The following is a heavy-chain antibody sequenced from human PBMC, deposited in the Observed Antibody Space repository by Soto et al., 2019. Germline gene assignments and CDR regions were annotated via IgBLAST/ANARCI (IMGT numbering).Heavy chain of an antibody. CDR1: GGSISGGDYY. CDR3: ARWGTTGMLREESYYYGMDV. CDR2: IYYSGST. J-gene: IGHJ6*02. V-gene: IGHV4-30-4*01. D-gene: IGHD1-1*01. Sequence: SETLSLTGTVSGGSISGGDYYWSWIRQPPGKGLEWIGYIYYSGSTYYNPSLKSRVTISVDTSKNQFSLKLSSVTAADTAVYYCARWGTTGMLREESYYYGMDVWGQGSTVTVSS.